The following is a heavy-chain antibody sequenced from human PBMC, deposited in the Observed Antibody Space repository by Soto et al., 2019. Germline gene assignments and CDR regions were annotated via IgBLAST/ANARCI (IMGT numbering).Heavy chain of an antibody. CDR3: ARVYPSDTRYGYVGNNWFDP. V-gene: IGHV1-46*03. J-gene: IGHJ5*02. Sequence: ASVKVSCKASGYTFTSYYMHWVRQAPGQGLEWMGIINPSGGSTSYAQKFQGRVTMTRDTCTSTVYMELSSLRSEDTAVYYCARVYPSDTRYGYVGNNWFDPWGQGTLVTVSS. D-gene: IGHD5-18*01. CDR1: GYTFTSYY. CDR2: INPSGGST.